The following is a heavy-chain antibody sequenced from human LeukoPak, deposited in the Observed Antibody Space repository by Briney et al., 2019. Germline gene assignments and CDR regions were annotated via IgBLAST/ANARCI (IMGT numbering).Heavy chain of an antibody. CDR3: ARRAGAYSHPYDY. J-gene: IGHJ4*02. CDR1: GFTFA. CDR2: ISGSGAYS. Sequence: GGSLRLSCAVSGFTFAMSWVRQAPGRGLEWVSGISGSGAYSYYADSVKGRFTISRDNSKNTLYLQMNSLRAEDTAVYYCARRAGAYSHPYDYWGQGTLVTVSS. V-gene: IGHV3-23*01. D-gene: IGHD4/OR15-4a*01.